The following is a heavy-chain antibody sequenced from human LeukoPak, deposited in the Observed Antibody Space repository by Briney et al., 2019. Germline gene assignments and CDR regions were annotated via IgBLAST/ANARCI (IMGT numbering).Heavy chain of an antibody. CDR1: GYTFTSYY. CDR3: ARDNQPPLGGYSH. J-gene: IGHJ4*02. Sequence: ASVKVSCTAPGYTFTSYYMHWVRQAPGQGLEWMGIINPSGGSTSYAQKFQGRVTMTRDTSTNTVYMELSSLRSEDTAVYYCARDNQPPLGGYSHWGQGTLVTVSS. CDR2: INPSGGST. V-gene: IGHV1-46*01. D-gene: IGHD5-18*01.